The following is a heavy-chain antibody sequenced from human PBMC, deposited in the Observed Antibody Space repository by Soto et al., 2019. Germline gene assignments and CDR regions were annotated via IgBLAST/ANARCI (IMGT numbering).Heavy chain of an antibody. V-gene: IGHV4-59*05. CDR3: ARHETLASAGGY. Sequence: SETLSLTCTVSGGSISSYYWSWIRLPPGKGLEWIGSIYYGGSTYYNPSLKSRVTISLDTSKNQFSLKRRSVTAADTAVDYCARHETLASAGGYWGQGTLVTVSS. CDR2: IYYGGST. CDR1: GGSISSYY. J-gene: IGHJ4*02. D-gene: IGHD2-15*01.